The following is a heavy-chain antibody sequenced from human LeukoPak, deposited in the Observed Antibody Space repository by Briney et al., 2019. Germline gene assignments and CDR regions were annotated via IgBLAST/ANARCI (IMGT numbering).Heavy chain of an antibody. Sequence: GGSLRLSCAASGFTFSSYWMSWVRQAPGKGLEWVANIKQDGSEKYYVDSVKGRFTISRDNAKNSLYLQMNSLRAEDTALYYCAKGYCTNGVCSNFDYWGQGTLVTVSS. D-gene: IGHD2-8*01. CDR1: GFTFSSYW. J-gene: IGHJ4*02. V-gene: IGHV3-7*03. CDR2: IKQDGSEK. CDR3: AKGYCTNGVCSNFDY.